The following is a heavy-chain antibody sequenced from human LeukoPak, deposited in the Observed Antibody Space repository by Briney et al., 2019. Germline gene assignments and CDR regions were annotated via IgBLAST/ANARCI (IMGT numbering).Heavy chain of an antibody. V-gene: IGHV3-20*04. D-gene: IGHD2-2*01. Sequence: GGSLRLSCAASGFTFDDYGVSWVRQAPGKGLEWVSGINWNGGSTGYADSVKGRFTISRDNAKNSLYLQMNSLRAEDTALYYCARERKYQLGNPAPGAFDIWGQGTMVTVSS. CDR2: INWNGGST. CDR3: ARERKYQLGNPAPGAFDI. J-gene: IGHJ3*02. CDR1: GFTFDDYG.